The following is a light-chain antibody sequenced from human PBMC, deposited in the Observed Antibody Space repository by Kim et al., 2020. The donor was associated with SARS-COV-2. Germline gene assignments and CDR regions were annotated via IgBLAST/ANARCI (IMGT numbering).Light chain of an antibody. CDR3: QQYNRYPYT. V-gene: IGKV1-16*01. J-gene: IGKJ2*01. CDR1: QVIHTY. CDR2: AAS. Sequence: SASVGARVTITCRASQVIHTYLAWFQQKPGQAPKSLIYAASNLHSGVPSRFSGSGSGTDFTLTISGLQPEDFAIYYCQQYNRYPYTFGQGTSWRS.